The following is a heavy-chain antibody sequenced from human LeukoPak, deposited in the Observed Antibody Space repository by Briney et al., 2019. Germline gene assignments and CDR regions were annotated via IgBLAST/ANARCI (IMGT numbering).Heavy chain of an antibody. V-gene: IGHV4-59*01. CDR1: GGSISSYY. CDR3: ARGGDSSGYCFDY. CDR2: IYYSGST. J-gene: IGHJ4*02. D-gene: IGHD3-22*01. Sequence: SETLSLTCTVSGGSISSYYWSWIRQPPGKGLEWIGYIYYSGSTNYNPSLKSRVTISVDTSKNQFSLKLSSVTAADTAVYYCARGGDSSGYCFDYWGQGTLVTVSP.